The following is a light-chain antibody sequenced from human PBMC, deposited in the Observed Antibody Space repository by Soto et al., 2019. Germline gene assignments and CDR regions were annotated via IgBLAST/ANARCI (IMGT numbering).Light chain of an antibody. J-gene: IGLJ2*01. CDR1: SSDVGSYNL. V-gene: IGLV2-23*02. CDR3: CSYAGSSTPGV. Sequence: QSALTQPASVSGSPGQSITISCTGTSSDVGSYNLVSWYKQHPGKAPKLMIYEVSKRPSGVSNRFSGSKSGNTASLTISGLQAEDEADYYCCSYAGSSTPGVFGGGTKVTVL. CDR2: EVS.